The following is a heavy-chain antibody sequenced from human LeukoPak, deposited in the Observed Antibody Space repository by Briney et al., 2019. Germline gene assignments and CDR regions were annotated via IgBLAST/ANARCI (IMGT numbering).Heavy chain of an antibody. J-gene: IGHJ4*02. CDR3: ATSIMITFGGVY. CDR2: FDPEDGET. V-gene: IGHV1-24*01. D-gene: IGHD3-16*01. CDR1: GFTFSSYW. Sequence: GGSLRLSCAASGFTFSSYWMSWVRQAPGKGLEWMGGFDPEDGETIYAQKFQGRVTMTEDTSTDTAYMELSSLRSEDTAVYYCATSIMITFGGVYWGQGTLVTVSS.